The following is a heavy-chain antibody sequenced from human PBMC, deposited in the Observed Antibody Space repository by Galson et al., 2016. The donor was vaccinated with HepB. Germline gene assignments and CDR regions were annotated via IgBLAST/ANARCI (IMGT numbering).Heavy chain of an antibody. CDR3: AREWGGIYGSSTSFDY. V-gene: IGHV6-1*01. D-gene: IGHD6-13*01. CDR2: TYYRSKWYS. CDR1: GDSVSTDSAA. Sequence: CAISGDSVSTDSAAWNWIRQSPSRGLEWLGRTYYRSKWYSDYATSVKSRIIFKPDTSKNQVPLQLNSVTPEDTAVYYCAREWGGIYGSSTSFDYWGEGTLVIVSS. J-gene: IGHJ4*02.